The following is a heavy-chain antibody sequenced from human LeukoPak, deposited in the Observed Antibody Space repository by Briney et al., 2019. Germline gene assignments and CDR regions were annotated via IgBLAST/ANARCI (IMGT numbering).Heavy chain of an antibody. J-gene: IGHJ3*02. CDR2: INWNGGST. Sequence: GGSLRLSCAASGFTFDDYGMSWVRQAPGKGLEWVSGINWNGGSTGYADSVKGRFTISRDNAKNSLYLQMTSLRAEDTALYYCASQNSRIDDAFDIWGQGTMVTVSS. D-gene: IGHD2-15*01. CDR3: ASQNSRIDDAFDI. V-gene: IGHV3-20*04. CDR1: GFTFDDYG.